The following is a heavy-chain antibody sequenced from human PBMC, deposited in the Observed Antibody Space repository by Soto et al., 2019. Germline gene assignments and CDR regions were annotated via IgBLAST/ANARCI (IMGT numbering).Heavy chain of an antibody. J-gene: IGHJ3*02. CDR2: ISSSSSTI. Sequence: GESLKISCAASGFTFSSYSMNWVRQAPGKGLEWVSYISSSSSTIYYADSVKGRFTISRDNAKNSLYLQMNSLRDGDTAVYYCERDRSGSYPDDAFDIWGQGTMVTVSS. V-gene: IGHV3-48*02. D-gene: IGHD1-26*01. CDR3: ERDRSGSYPDDAFDI. CDR1: GFTFSSYS.